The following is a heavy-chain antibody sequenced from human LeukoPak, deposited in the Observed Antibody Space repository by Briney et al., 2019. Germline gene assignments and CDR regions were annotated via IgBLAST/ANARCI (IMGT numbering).Heavy chain of an antibody. CDR3: AGQCSGGSCYSPVWFDP. V-gene: IGHV1-69*05. J-gene: IGHJ5*02. D-gene: IGHD2-15*01. Sequence: ASVKVSCKASGGTFSSYAISWVRQAPGQGLEWMGRIIPIFGTANYAQKFQGRVTITTDESTSTAYMELSSLRSEDTAVYYCAGQCSGGSCYSPVWFDPWGQGTLVTVSS. CDR2: IIPIFGTA. CDR1: GGTFSSYA.